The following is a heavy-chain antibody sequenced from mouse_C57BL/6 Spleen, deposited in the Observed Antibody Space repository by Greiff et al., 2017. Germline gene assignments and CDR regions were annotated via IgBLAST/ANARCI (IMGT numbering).Heavy chain of an antibody. CDR3: ARPIYYGKGHYAMDY. D-gene: IGHD2-1*01. V-gene: IGHV1-53*01. J-gene: IGHJ4*01. CDR2: INPSNGGT. CDR1: GYTFTSYW. Sequence: QVQLQQPGTELVKPGASVKLSCKASGYTFTSYWMHWVKQRPGQGLEWIGNINPSNGGTNYNEKFKSKATLTVDKSSSTAYMQLSSLTSEDSAVXYCARPIYYGKGHYAMDYWGQGTSVTVSS.